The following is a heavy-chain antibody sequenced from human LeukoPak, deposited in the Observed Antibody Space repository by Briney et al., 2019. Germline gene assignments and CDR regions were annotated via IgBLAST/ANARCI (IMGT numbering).Heavy chain of an antibody. CDR3: ARDSVDYDFWSGYYKKHNWFDP. D-gene: IGHD3-3*01. V-gene: IGHV1-69*04. J-gene: IGHJ5*02. CDR2: IIPILGIA. CDR1: GGTFSSYA. Sequence: GASVKVSCKASGGTFSSYAISWVRQAPGQGLEWMGRIIPILGIANYAQKFQGRVTITADKSTSTAYMGLSSLRSEDTAVYYCARDSVDYDFWSGYYKKHNWFDPWGQGTLVTVSS.